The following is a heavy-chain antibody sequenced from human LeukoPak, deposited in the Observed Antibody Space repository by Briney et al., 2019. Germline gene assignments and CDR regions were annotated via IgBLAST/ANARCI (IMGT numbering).Heavy chain of an antibody. J-gene: IGHJ3*02. CDR2: IYYSGST. Sequence: SETLSLTCTVSGGSVSSGSYYWSWIRQPPGKGLEWIGYIYYSGSTNYNPSLKSRVTISVDTSKNQFSLKLSSVTAADTAVYYCARGAPRDAFGIWGQGTMVTVSS. CDR3: ARGAPRDAFGI. V-gene: IGHV4-61*01. CDR1: GGSVSSGSYY.